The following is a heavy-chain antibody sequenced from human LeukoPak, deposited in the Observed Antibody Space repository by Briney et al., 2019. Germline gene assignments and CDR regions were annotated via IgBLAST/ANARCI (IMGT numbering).Heavy chain of an antibody. CDR2: MYYFGTT. Sequence: PSETLSLTCTVSGGSITSNDYCWGWIRQPPGKGLEWIGCMYYFGTTYYNPSLKSRVPMSVDTSKNQFSLRLTSVTAADTAVYYCARAQAAMYYHFWDLGEKGTTVTISS. CDR1: GGSITSNDYC. CDR3: ARAQAAMYYHFWDL. D-gene: IGHD2-2*01. J-gene: IGHJ6*04. V-gene: IGHV4-39*01.